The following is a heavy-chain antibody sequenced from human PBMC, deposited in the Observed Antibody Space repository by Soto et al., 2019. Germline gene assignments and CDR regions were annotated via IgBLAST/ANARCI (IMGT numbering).Heavy chain of an antibody. CDR2: IYDSGTA. V-gene: IGHV4-59*01. J-gene: IGHJ4*02. CDR1: GCSISSYY. CDR3: YGSWGN. Sequence: SETLSLTCTFSGCSISSYYWSWIRQPPGKGLEWIGHIYDSGTANYNPSLKSRVTISVDTSKNQFSLNLSSVTAADTAMYYCYGSWGNWGQGTLVTVS. D-gene: IGHD3-16*01.